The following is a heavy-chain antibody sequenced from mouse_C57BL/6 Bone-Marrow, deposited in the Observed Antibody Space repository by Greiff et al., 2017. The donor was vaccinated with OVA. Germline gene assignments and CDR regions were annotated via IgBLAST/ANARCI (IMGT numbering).Heavy chain of an antibody. D-gene: IGHD2-2*01. CDR3: RQDGYDEHNIDY. J-gene: IGHJ2*01. CDR1: GYTFTSYW. V-gene: IGHV1-64*01. Sequence: QVQLQQPGAELVKPGASVKLSCKASGYTFTSYWMHWVKQRPGQGLEWIGMIHPNSGSTNYNEKFKSKATLTVDKSSSTAYMQLSILTSADSAVYYCRQDGYDEHNIDYWGQGTTLTVSS. CDR2: IHPNSGST.